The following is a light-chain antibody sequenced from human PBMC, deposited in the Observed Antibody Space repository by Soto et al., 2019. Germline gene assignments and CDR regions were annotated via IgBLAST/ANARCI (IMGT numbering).Light chain of an antibody. J-gene: IGLJ1*01. CDR2: DVS. Sequence: QSVLTQPRSVSGSPGQSVTISCTGTSSDVGGYNYVSWYQQHPGKAPKLMIYDVSKRPSGVPDRFSGSKSGKTASLTISGLQAEDEADYYCCSYGGNYTPYVFGAGTKLTVL. CDR1: SSDVGGYNY. CDR3: CSYGGNYTPYV. V-gene: IGLV2-11*01.